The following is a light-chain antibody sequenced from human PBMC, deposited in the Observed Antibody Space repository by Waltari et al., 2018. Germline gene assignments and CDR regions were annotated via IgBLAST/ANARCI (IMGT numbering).Light chain of an antibody. CDR1: QSISSW. Sequence: DIQMTQSPSTLSTSVGDRVTITCRASQSISSWLAWYQHKPGKAPKLLIYKASNLESGVPSRFRGSGSGTEFTLTISSLQPDDVATYYCQHYNSPPYTFGQGTKLKIK. CDR3: QHYNSPPYT. V-gene: IGKV1-5*03. J-gene: IGKJ2*01. CDR2: KAS.